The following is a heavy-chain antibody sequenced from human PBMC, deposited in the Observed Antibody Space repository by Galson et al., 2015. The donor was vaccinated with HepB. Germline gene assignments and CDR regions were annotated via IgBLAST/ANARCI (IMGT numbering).Heavy chain of an antibody. Sequence: PALVKPTQTLTLTCTFSGFSLSTSGTRVSWIRQPPGKALEWLARIDWDDDKFYSTSLKTRLTISKDTSKNQVVLTMTNMDPVDTATYYCARISGSSSPFDYWGQGTLVTVSS. CDR1: GFSLSTSGTR. D-gene: IGHD1-26*01. CDR3: ARISGSSSPFDY. V-gene: IGHV2-70*04. J-gene: IGHJ4*02. CDR2: IDWDDDK.